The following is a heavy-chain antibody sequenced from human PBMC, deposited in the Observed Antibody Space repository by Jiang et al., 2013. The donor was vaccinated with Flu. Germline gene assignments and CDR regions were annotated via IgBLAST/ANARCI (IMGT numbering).Heavy chain of an antibody. CDR2: INHSGSP. J-gene: IGHJ6*03. CDR3: ARGSNYDYWSGAPGGHYMDV. D-gene: IGHD3-3*01. V-gene: IGHV4-34*01. CDR1: GGSFSGYF. Sequence: CGSGLVKPSETLSLTCAVYGGSFSGYFWTWIRQPPGKGLEWIGEINHSGSPNYNPSLKSRVSISVDTSKNQFSLRLTSVTAADTAVYYCARGSNYDYWSGAPGGHYMDVWGKGTTATVS.